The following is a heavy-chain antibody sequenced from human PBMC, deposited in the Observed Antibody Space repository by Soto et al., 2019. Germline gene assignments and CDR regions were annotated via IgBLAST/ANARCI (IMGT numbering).Heavy chain of an antibody. CDR1: GYSFTSYC. Sequence: AESLRIWCDVSGYSFTSYCIVCVLQMPGKGLEWMGIIYPGDSDTRYSPSFQGQVTISADKSISTAYLQWRSLKASDTAMYYCARIGYCSGGSCYGNFDYWGQGTLVTVSS. CDR2: IYPGDSDT. V-gene: IGHV5-51*01. J-gene: IGHJ4*02. D-gene: IGHD2-15*01. CDR3: ARIGYCSGGSCYGNFDY.